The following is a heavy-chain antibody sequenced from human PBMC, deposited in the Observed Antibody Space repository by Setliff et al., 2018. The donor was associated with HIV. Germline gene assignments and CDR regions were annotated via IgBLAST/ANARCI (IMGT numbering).Heavy chain of an antibody. CDR3: ARLSVVTATRIYYFDY. Sequence: GESLKISCKGSGYSFTNYWIGWVRQMPGKGLEWMGIIYPGDSDTRYSPSFQGQVTISADKSISTAYLQWSSLKASDTAMYYCARLSVVTATRIYYFDYCGQGTLVTVSS. J-gene: IGHJ4*02. CDR1: GYSFTNYW. V-gene: IGHV5-51*01. CDR2: IYPGDSDT. D-gene: IGHD2-21*02.